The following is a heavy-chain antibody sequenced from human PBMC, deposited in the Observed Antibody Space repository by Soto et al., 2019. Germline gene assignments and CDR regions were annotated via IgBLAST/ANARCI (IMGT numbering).Heavy chain of an antibody. Sequence: SETLSFTCTVPGGSISSYYWSWIRQPPGKGLEWIGYIYYSGSTNYNPSLKSRGTISVATSKNPFSLKLSSVTTAHTPVYYCARRGLTYDYVSSGDVSGDYYGMGVWGQGTTVTVSS. V-gene: IGHV4-59*01. J-gene: IGHJ6*02. D-gene: IGHD3-22*01. CDR1: GGSISSYY. CDR2: IYYSGST. CDR3: ARRGLTYDYVSSGDVSGDYYGMGV.